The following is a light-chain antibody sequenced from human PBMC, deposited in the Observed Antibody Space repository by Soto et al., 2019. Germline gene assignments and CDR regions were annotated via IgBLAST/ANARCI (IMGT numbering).Light chain of an antibody. CDR3: SSYTSSSSLNVI. CDR1: SSDGYNY. J-gene: IGLJ2*01. Sequence: QSALTQPASVSGSPGQSITISCTGTSSDGYNYVSWYQQHPGKAPKLIMYDVSNRPSGVSNRFSGSKSGNTASLTISGLQAEDEADYYCSSYTSSSSLNVIFGGGTKLTV. CDR2: DVS. V-gene: IGLV2-14*03.